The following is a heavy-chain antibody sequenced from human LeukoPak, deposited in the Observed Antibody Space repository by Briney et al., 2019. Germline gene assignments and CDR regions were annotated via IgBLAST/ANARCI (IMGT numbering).Heavy chain of an antibody. Sequence: GASVKVSCKASGYTFTGYYMHWMRQAPGQGLEWMGWINPNSGGTNYAQKFQGRVTMTRDTSISTAYMELSRLRSDDTAVYYCASDPIAAAPILDYWGQGTLVTVSS. D-gene: IGHD6-13*01. CDR2: INPNSGGT. CDR1: GYTFTGYY. CDR3: ASDPIAAAPILDY. V-gene: IGHV1-2*02. J-gene: IGHJ4*02.